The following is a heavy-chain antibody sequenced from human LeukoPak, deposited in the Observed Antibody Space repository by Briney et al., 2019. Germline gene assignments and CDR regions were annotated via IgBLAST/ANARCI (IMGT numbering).Heavy chain of an antibody. D-gene: IGHD1-26*01. CDR2: IKTDGSEA. V-gene: IGHV3-74*01. CDR3: ARDVGPYGGSPEAD. J-gene: IGHJ4*02. Sequence: PGGSLRLSCEGSGLTFSDHWMHWVRQAPGKGLVWVSRIKTDGSEASYGDAVRGRFVISRDNSRNMLFLLMNNVRDDDTAMYFCARDVGPYGGSPEADWGQGTQVIVSS. CDR1: GLTFSDHW.